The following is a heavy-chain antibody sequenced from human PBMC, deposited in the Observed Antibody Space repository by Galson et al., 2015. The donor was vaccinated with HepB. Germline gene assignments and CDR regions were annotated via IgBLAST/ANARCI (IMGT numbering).Heavy chain of an antibody. Sequence: SLRLSCAASELTFSSYGMNWVRQAPGKGLEWVSFISSSSAYIYYTDSVKGRFTISRDNAKNSLNLQMHSLRDEDTAVYYCASTSRCYSGVCYMDVWGKGTTVTVSS. V-gene: IGHV3-21*01. CDR3: ASTSRCYSGVCYMDV. CDR1: ELTFSSYG. D-gene: IGHD2-21*01. J-gene: IGHJ6*03. CDR2: ISSSSAYI.